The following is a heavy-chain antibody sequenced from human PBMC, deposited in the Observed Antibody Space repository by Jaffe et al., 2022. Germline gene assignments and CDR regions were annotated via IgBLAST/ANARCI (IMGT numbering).Heavy chain of an antibody. CDR3: ARDRHDFWSGYCFDY. V-gene: IGHV3-74*01. Sequence: EVQLVESGGGLVQPGGSLRLSCAASGFTFSSYWMHWVRQAPGKGLVWVSRINSDGSSTSYADSVKGRFTISRDNAKNTLYLQMNSLRAEDTAVYYCARDRHDFWSGYCFDYWGQGTLVTVSS. J-gene: IGHJ4*02. CDR1: GFTFSSYW. D-gene: IGHD3-3*01. CDR2: INSDGSST.